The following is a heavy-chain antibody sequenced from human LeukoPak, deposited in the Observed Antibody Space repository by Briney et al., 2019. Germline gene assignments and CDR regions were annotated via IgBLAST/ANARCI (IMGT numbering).Heavy chain of an antibody. CDR2: IREDGTEK. CDR1: GFTFSGAW. CDR3: ARHVGISF. D-gene: IGHD7-27*01. V-gene: IGHV3-7*01. Sequence: GSLRLSCTASGFTFSGAWMTWVRQAPGKGLEWVANIREDGTEKNYVDSVKGRFTISRDNAKNSLFLQMSNLRDDDTAIYYCARHVGISFWGQGTLVTVSS. J-gene: IGHJ4*02.